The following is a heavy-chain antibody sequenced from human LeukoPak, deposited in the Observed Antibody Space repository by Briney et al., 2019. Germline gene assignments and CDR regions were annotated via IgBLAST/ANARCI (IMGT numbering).Heavy chain of an antibody. V-gene: IGHV3-48*02. CDR2: ISSSSSGI. J-gene: IGHJ4*02. CDR3: ARESGYYCDY. Sequence: PGGSLRLSCAASGFTFSTYSMNWVRQAPGKGLECVSYISSSSSGIYYADSVKGRFTISRDNAKNSLCLQMNSLRDEDTAVYYCARESGYYCDYWGPGTLVTVSS. CDR1: GFTFSTYS. D-gene: IGHD3-3*01.